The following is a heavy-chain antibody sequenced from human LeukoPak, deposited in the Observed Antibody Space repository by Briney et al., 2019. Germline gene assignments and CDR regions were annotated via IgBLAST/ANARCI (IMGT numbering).Heavy chain of an antibody. CDR2: IYYSGST. Sequence: PSETLSLTCTVSGGSISSGGYYWSWIRQHPGKGLEWIGYIYYSGSTYYNPSLKSRVTISVDTSKNQFSLKLSSVTAADTAVYYCAREGQNYDSSGYYLPNGMDVWGQGTTVTVSS. D-gene: IGHD3-22*01. CDR3: AREGQNYDSSGYYLPNGMDV. CDR1: GGSISSGGYY. V-gene: IGHV4-31*03. J-gene: IGHJ6*02.